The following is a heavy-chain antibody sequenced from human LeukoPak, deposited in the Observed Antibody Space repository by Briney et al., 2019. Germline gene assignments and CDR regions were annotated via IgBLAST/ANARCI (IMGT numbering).Heavy chain of an antibody. CDR2: FNPNSGGT. D-gene: IGHD3-22*01. V-gene: IGHV1-2*02. CDR1: GYTFTGYY. J-gene: IGHJ5*02. Sequence: GASVKVSCKASGYTFTGYYMHWVRQAPGQGLEWMGWFNPNSGGTNYAQKFQGRVTMTRDTSISTAYMELSRLRSDDTAVYYCARGKRYYYDSSGYPRVSCWFDPWGQGTLVTVSS. CDR3: ARGKRYYYDSSGYPRVSCWFDP.